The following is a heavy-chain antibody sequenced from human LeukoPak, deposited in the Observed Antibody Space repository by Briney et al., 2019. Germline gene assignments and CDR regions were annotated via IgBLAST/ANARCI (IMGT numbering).Heavy chain of an antibody. CDR2: INHSGST. V-gene: IGHV4-34*01. CDR3: ARGFYYLDY. J-gene: IGHJ4*02. CDR1: GGSFSGYY. Sequence: SETLSLTCAVYGGSFSGYYWSWIRQPTGKGLKLLGVINHSGSTNYNPSLKSRVTISVDTSKNQFSLKLSSVTASDTAVYYCARGFYYLDYWGQGTLVTVSS.